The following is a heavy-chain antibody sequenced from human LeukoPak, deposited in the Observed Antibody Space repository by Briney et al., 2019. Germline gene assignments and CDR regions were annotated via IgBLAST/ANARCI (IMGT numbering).Heavy chain of an antibody. Sequence: ASVKVSCKASGYTFTSYYMHWVRQAPGQGLEWMGIIDPSGGSTSYAQKFQGRGTMTRDTSTSTVYMELSSLRSEDTAVYYCARGNYSGSYYDFWSGTEGFDPWGQGTLVTVSS. D-gene: IGHD3-3*01. CDR3: ARGNYSGSYYDFWSGTEGFDP. J-gene: IGHJ5*02. CDR2: IDPSGGST. V-gene: IGHV1-46*03. CDR1: GYTFTSYY.